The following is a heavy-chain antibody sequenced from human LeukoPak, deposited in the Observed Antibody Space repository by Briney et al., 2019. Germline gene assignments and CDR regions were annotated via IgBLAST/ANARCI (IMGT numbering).Heavy chain of an antibody. CDR1: GFTFSSYG. Sequence: GGSLRLSCAASGFTFSSYGMHWVRQAPGKGLEWVAIIRYDGSNKYYADSVKDRFTISRDNSKNTLSLQMSSLRAEDTAVYYCAKSATVGIKAPFDCWGQGALVTVSS. CDR2: IRYDGSNK. J-gene: IGHJ4*02. CDR3: AKSATVGIKAPFDC. V-gene: IGHV3-30*02. D-gene: IGHD1-26*01.